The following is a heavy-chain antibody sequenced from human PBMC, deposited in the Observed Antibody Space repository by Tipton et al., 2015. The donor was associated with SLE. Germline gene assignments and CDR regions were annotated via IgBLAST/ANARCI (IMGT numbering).Heavy chain of an antibody. CDR3: ARTVNDFWSGTQPYYFDY. D-gene: IGHD3-3*01. CDR1: GDTFSNSG. V-gene: IGHV1-18*01. Sequence: QLVQSGAEMKKPGASMKVSCKASGDTFSNSGISWLRQAPGQGLEWMGWITAYNGNTFYAQELQGRVTMTTDTSTSTAYMELRSLRSDDTAVYYCARTVNDFWSGTQPYYFDYWGQGTLVTVSS. CDR2: ITAYNGNT. J-gene: IGHJ4*02.